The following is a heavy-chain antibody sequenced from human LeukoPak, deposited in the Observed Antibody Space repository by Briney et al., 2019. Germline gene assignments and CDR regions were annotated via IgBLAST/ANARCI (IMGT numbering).Heavy chain of an antibody. V-gene: IGHV3-21*01. Sequence: PGGSLRLSCAASGFTFSSYSMNWVRQAPGKGLEWVSSISSSSSYIYYADSVKGRFTISRDNAKNSLYLQMSSLRAEDTAVYYCARDGATVGHGMDVWGQGTTVTVSS. J-gene: IGHJ6*02. CDR3: ARDGATVGHGMDV. CDR1: GFTFSSYS. D-gene: IGHD4-23*01. CDR2: ISSSSSYI.